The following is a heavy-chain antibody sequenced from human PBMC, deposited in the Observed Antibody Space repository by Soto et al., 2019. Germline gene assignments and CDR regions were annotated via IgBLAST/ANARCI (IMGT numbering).Heavy chain of an antibody. D-gene: IGHD6-19*01. CDR1: GFTFSSYA. J-gene: IGHJ4*02. Sequence: GGSLRLSCAASGFTFSSYAMHWVRQAPGKGLEWVAVISYDGSNKYYADSVKGRFTISRDNSKNTLYLQMNSLRAEDTAVYYCAVAVAATGYFDYWGQGTLVTVSS. CDR3: AVAVAATGYFDY. CDR2: ISYDGSNK. V-gene: IGHV3-30-3*01.